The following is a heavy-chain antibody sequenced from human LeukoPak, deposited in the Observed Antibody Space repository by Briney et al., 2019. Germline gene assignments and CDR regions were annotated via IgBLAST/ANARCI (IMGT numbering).Heavy chain of an antibody. CDR3: ARRVKQWSRTAGRFDP. J-gene: IGHJ5*02. D-gene: IGHD6-19*01. CDR1: GGSFSGYY. V-gene: IGHV4-34*01. Sequence: SETLSLTCAVCGGSFSGYYWSWIRQPPGKGLEWIGEINHSGSTNYNPSLKSRVTISVDTSKNQFSLKLSSVTAADTAVYYCARRVKQWSRTAGRFDPWGQGTLVTVSS. CDR2: INHSGST.